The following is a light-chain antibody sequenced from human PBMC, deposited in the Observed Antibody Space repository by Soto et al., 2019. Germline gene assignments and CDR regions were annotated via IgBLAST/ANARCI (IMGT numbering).Light chain of an antibody. V-gene: IGKV3-20*01. CDR3: QQFGHSPYT. CDR2: GAS. Sequence: EIVLTQSPGTLSLSPGEGATLSCRASQTVSSTYLAWYQQKPGRAPSLLIHGASTRAAGIPDRFSASGSGTHFTLTINRLEPEDFAVYFCQQFGHSPYTFGQGTTVEIK. CDR1: QTVSSTY. J-gene: IGKJ2*01.